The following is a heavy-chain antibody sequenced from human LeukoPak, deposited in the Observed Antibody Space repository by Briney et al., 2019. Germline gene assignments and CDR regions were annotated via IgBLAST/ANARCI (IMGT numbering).Heavy chain of an antibody. V-gene: IGHV3-30*02. Sequence: GGSLRLSCAASGFTFSKYGMHWVRQAPGKGLEWVTFIRFDGNNKYYADSVKGRFTVSRDNSKNTLYVQMNSLRGEDTAVYYCAKGGGAAATHLVDYWGQGTLVTASS. CDR2: IRFDGNNK. J-gene: IGHJ4*02. CDR3: AKGGGAAATHLVDY. D-gene: IGHD6-13*01. CDR1: GFTFSKYG.